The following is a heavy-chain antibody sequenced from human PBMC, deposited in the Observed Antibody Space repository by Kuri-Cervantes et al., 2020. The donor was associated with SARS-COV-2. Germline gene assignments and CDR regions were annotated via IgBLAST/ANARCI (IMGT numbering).Heavy chain of an antibody. J-gene: IGHJ4*02. CDR3: AREDCSSTSCYGIPYGY. CDR2: TYYRSKWYN. D-gene: IGHD2-2*01. Sequence: SETLSLTCAISEDSVSSNSAAWNWIRQSPSRGLEWLGRTYYRSKWYNDYAVSVKSRITINPDTSKNQFSLQLNSVTPEDTAVYYCAREDCSSTSCYGIPYGYWGQGALVTVSS. CDR1: EDSVSSNSAA. V-gene: IGHV6-1*01.